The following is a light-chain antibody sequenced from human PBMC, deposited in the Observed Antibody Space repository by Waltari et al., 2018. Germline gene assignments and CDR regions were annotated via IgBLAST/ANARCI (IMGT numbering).Light chain of an antibody. Sequence: QSALTQPPSASGSAGQSVTISCTGTSSDVGGYNYVSWYQQHPDKAPKLMIYDVSKRPSGVPDRFSGSKSGNTASLTVSGLQAEDEADYYCSSYAGSSYVFGTGTKVTVL. CDR1: SSDVGGYNY. CDR3: SSYAGSSYV. V-gene: IGLV2-8*01. J-gene: IGLJ1*01. CDR2: DVS.